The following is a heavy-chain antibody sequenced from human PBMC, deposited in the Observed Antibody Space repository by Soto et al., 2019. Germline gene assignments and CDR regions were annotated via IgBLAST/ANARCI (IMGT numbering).Heavy chain of an antibody. D-gene: IGHD5-18*01. V-gene: IGHV1-69*01. Sequence: QVQLVQSGAEVKKPGSSVKVSCKASGGTFSSYAISWVRQAPGQGLEWMGGIIPIFGTANYAQKFQGRVTVTASETTSTAYMELSSLGFEDTAVYYCAREGDKAMGDYWGQGTLVPVSS. CDR2: IIPIFGTA. CDR3: AREGDKAMGDY. CDR1: GGTFSSYA. J-gene: IGHJ4*02.